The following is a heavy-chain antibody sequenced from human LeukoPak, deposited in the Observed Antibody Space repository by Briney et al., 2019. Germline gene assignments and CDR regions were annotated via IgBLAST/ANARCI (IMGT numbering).Heavy chain of an antibody. V-gene: IGHV1-46*01. CDR2: INPSGGSK. D-gene: IGHD3-22*01. Sequence: ASVKVSCKASGYTFISYYIHGVRQPPGQGLEWMGVINPSGGSKAYAQKFQGRVTMTRDTSTSTVYMELSSLRSEDTAVYYCARLNSGYYSVADYWGQGTLVTVSS. J-gene: IGHJ4*02. CDR1: GYTFISYY. CDR3: ARLNSGYYSVADY.